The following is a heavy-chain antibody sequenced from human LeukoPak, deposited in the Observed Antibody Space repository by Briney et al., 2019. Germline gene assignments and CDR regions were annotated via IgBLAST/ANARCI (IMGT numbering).Heavy chain of an antibody. CDR1: GFSFSNAL. J-gene: IGHJ5*02. V-gene: IGHV3-15*01. CDR3: TAVPDPIVWFGELYH. Sequence: GGSLRLSCAASGFSFSNALMSWVRQAPGKGLEWLGRIKGKSGGATTSYAAPVKDRLAISRDDSKSTLYLQMNSLKTEDTAVYYCTAVPDPIVWFGELYHWGQGALVTVSS. D-gene: IGHD3-10*01. CDR2: IKGKSGGATT.